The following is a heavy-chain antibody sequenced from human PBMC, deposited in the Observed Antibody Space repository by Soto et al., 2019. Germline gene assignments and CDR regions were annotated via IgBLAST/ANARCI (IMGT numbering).Heavy chain of an antibody. CDR3: ARYKSNYYYGMDV. V-gene: IGHV4-61*01. CDR1: GGSVSSGSYY. Sequence: PSETLCLTCTVSGGSVSSGSYYGSWIRQPPGKGLEWIGYIYYSGITNYNPSLKSRVTISVDTSKNQFSLKLSSVTAADTAVYYCARYKSNYYYGMDVWGQGTTVTVSS. J-gene: IGHJ6*02. D-gene: IGHD1-20*01. CDR2: IYYSGIT.